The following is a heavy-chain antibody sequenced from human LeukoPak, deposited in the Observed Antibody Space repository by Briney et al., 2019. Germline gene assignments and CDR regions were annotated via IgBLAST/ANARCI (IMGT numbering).Heavy chain of an antibody. CDR1: GFSLSTSGVG. J-gene: IGHJ4*02. Sequence: SGPTLVNPTQTLTLTCTFSGFSLSTSGVGVGWIGQPPGKGLEWVGEIHYTGATSYNPSLKSRATISIDTSKNQVSLKLSSVTAADTAVYYCARGNILSGYCFDFWGQGAPVTVPS. CDR2: IHYTGAT. D-gene: IGHD3-9*01. CDR3: ARGNILSGYCFDF. V-gene: IGHV4-39*07.